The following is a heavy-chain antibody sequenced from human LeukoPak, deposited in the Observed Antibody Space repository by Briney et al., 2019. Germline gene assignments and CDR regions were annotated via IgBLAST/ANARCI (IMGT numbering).Heavy chain of an antibody. CDR3: ARNGIVGATGYYDYYMDV. CDR1: GYTFTTYA. D-gene: IGHD1-26*01. Sequence: ASVKVSCKASGYTFTTYAMHWVRQAPGQRLEWMGWISAYNGNTNYAQKLQGRVTMTTDTSTSTAYMELRSLRSDDTAVYYCARNGIVGATGYYDYYMDVWGKGTTVTVSS. J-gene: IGHJ6*03. CDR2: ISAYNGNT. V-gene: IGHV1-18*01.